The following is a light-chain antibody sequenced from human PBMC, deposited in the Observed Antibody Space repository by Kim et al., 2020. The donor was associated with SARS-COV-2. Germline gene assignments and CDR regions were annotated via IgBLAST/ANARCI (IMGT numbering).Light chain of an antibody. Sequence: PGERATLSCRASQNIDPSLAWDQQRPGQAPRLLVSDASNRATGVPDRFSGSGSRTDFTLTISSIEPEDFAIYYCQQRNSWPPAVTFGGGTKVDIK. CDR2: DAS. CDR1: QNIDPS. V-gene: IGKV3-11*01. J-gene: IGKJ4*01. CDR3: QQRNSWPPAVT.